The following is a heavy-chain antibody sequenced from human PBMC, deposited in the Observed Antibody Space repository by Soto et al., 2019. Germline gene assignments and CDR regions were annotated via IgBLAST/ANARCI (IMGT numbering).Heavy chain of an antibody. V-gene: IGHV4-34*01. J-gene: IGHJ6*02. CDR2: INHSGST. CDR1: GGSFSGYY. Sequence: PSETLSLTCAVYGGSFSGYYWSWIRQPPGKGLEWIGEINHSGSTNYNPSLKSRVTISVDTSKNQFSLKLSSVTAADTAVYYCARGHCSSTSCYVLYYYYYYGMDVWGQGTTVTVSS. D-gene: IGHD2-2*01. CDR3: ARGHCSSTSCYVLYYYYYYGMDV.